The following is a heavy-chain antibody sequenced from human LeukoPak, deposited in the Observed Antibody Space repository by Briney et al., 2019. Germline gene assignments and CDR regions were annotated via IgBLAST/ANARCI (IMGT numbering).Heavy chain of an antibody. D-gene: IGHD6-13*01. Sequence: PSETLSLTCTVSGYSISSGYYWGWIRQPPEKGLEWIGSIYHSGSTYYNPSLKSRVTISVDTSKNQFPLKLSSVTAADTAVYYCARVVGIAAAGTWYFDLWGRGTLVTVSS. CDR2: IYHSGST. CDR1: GYSISSGYY. CDR3: ARVVGIAAAGTWYFDL. V-gene: IGHV4-38-2*02. J-gene: IGHJ2*01.